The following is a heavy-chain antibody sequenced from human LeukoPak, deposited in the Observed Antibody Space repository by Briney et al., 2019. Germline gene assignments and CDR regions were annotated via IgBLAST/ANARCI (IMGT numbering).Heavy chain of an antibody. J-gene: IGHJ6*02. CDR2: INSDGSST. Sequence: PGESLRLSCAASGFTFSDHYMDWVRQAPGKGLVWVSGINSDGSSTSYADSVKGRFTISRDNAKNTLYLQMNSLRAEDTAVYYCARITDTAMVTDYCGMDVWGQGTTVTVCS. CDR1: GFTFSDHY. V-gene: IGHV3-74*01. CDR3: ARITDTAMVTDYCGMDV. D-gene: IGHD5-18*01.